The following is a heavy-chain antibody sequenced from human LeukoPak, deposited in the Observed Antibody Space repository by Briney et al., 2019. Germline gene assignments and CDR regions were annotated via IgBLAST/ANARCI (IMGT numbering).Heavy chain of an antibody. J-gene: IGHJ4*02. Sequence: GGSLRLSCAASGFTFSDYYMSWVRQAPGKGLEWVSVIYSGGKTYYADSVKGRFTISRDNSKNTLYLQMNSLRAEDTAVYYCARGVANYYDSSGYQNWGQGTLVTVSS. CDR2: IYSGGKT. D-gene: IGHD3-22*01. CDR1: GFTFSDYY. CDR3: ARGVANYYDSSGYQN. V-gene: IGHV3-53*01.